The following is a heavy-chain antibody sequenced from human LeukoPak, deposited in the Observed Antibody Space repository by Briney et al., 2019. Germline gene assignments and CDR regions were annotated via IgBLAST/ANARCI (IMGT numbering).Heavy chain of an antibody. CDR3: ARGAWTAYYFDY. J-gene: IGHJ4*02. V-gene: IGHV3-7*01. CDR2: IKPDGSQK. Sequence: GGSLRLSCAASGFTFSSYAMSWVRQAPGKGLEWVANIKPDGSQKYYVDSVKGRFTISRDNAKNTLYLQMDSLRAEDTAVYYCARGAWTAYYFDYWGQGTLVTVSS. CDR1: GFTFSSYA. D-gene: IGHD3/OR15-3a*01.